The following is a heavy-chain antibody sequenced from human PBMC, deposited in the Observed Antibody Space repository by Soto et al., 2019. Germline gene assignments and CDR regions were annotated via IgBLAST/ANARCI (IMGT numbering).Heavy chain of an antibody. CDR2: ISSNGGST. CDR3: VKDRRVSSGYYSSFDY. CDR1: GFTFSSYA. V-gene: IGHV3-64D*08. J-gene: IGHJ4*02. Sequence: GGSLRLSCSASGFTFSSYAMHWVRQAPGKGLEYVSAISSNGGSTYYADSVKGRFTISRDNSKNTLYLQMSSLRAEDTAVYYCVKDRRVSSGYYSSFDYWGQGTLVTVSS. D-gene: IGHD3-22*01.